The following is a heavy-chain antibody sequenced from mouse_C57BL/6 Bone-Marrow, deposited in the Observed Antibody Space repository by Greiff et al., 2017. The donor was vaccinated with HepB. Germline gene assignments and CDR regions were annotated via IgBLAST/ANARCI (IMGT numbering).Heavy chain of an antibody. CDR1: GYTFTSYW. J-gene: IGHJ4*01. CDR3: VITTVVAGENYAMDY. V-gene: IGHV1-7*01. Sequence: QVQLQQSGAELAKPGASVKLSCKASGYTFTSYWMHWVKQRPGQGLEWIGYINPSSGYTKYNQKFKDKATLTADKSSSTAYMQLSSLTYEDSAVYYCVITTVVAGENYAMDYWGQGTSVTVSS. CDR2: INPSSGYT. D-gene: IGHD1-1*01.